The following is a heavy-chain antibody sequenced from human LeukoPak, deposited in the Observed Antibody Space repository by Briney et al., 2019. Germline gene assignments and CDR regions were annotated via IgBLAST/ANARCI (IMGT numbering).Heavy chain of an antibody. Sequence: PGGSLRLSCAASGFTFSSYWMSWVRQAPGKGLEWVANIRLDGSDKYYVDSVKGRFTISRDNAKNSLYLQRNSLRAEDTAVYYCATSSSKYFQHWGQGTLVTVSS. J-gene: IGHJ1*01. CDR1: GFTFSSYW. D-gene: IGHD6-6*01. CDR2: IRLDGSDK. V-gene: IGHV3-7*05. CDR3: ATSSSKYFQH.